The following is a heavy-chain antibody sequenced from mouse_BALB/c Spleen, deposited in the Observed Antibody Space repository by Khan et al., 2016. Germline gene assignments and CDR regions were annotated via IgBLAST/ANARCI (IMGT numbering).Heavy chain of an antibody. V-gene: IGHV9-3*02. J-gene: IGHJ4*01. CDR2: INTNTGEP. D-gene: IGHD2-13*01. CDR1: EYIFTNYG. CDR3: ARTGDYPYYAMDY. Sequence: QIQLVQSGPELKKPGETVKISCKASEYIFTNYGMNWVKQAPGKGLKWMGWINTNTGEPTYAEEFKGRVAFSLETSASTAYLQINNLKNEDSATYFCARTGDYPYYAMDYWGQGTSVTVSS.